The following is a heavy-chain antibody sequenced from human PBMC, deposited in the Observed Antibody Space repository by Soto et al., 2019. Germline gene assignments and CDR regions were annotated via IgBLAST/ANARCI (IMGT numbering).Heavy chain of an antibody. CDR1: VGSISSSSYY. Sequence: SETLSLTCTVSVGSISSSSYYWGWIRQPPGKRLEWIGSIYYSGSTYYNSSLKSRVTISVDTSKNQFSLKLSSVTAADTAVYYCARRRYYYDSSGYYYDYWGQGTLVTVSS. CDR3: ARRRYYYDSSGYYYDY. J-gene: IGHJ4*02. CDR2: IYYSGST. D-gene: IGHD3-22*01. V-gene: IGHV4-39*01.